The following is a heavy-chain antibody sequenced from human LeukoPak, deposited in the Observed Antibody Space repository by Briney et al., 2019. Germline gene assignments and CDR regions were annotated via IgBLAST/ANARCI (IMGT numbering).Heavy chain of an antibody. D-gene: IGHD2-15*01. Sequence: PGGSLRLSCAASGFTFSTYSMNWVRQAPGKGLEWVSSISGGGGSTFYADPVNGRFTISRDNSKNTLYLQMNSLRDEDSAVYYCAAYRLGYCSGGSCYSSDYWGQGTLVTVSS. V-gene: IGHV3-23*01. CDR3: AAYRLGYCSGGSCYSSDY. CDR2: ISGGGGST. CDR1: GFTFSTYS. J-gene: IGHJ4*02.